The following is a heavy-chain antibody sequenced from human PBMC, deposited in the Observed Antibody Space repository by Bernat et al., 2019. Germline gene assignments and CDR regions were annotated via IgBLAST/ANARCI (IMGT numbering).Heavy chain of an antibody. CDR2: IYYSGST. CDR1: GGSISSSSYY. D-gene: IGHD3-10*01. Sequence: QLQLQESGPGLVKPSETLSLTCTVSGGSISSSSYYWCWIRQPPRKGLGWIGSIYYSGSTYYNPSLKSRVTISVDPSKSQFSLMLSAVAAADAAVYYCARNLNYCGSGSYYTFDYWGQGTLVTVSS. CDR3: ARNLNYCGSGSYYTFDY. J-gene: IGHJ4*02. V-gene: IGHV4-39*01.